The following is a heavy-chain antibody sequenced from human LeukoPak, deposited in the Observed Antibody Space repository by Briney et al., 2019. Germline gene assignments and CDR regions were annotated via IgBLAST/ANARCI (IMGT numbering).Heavy chain of an antibody. V-gene: IGHV3-7*01. CDR2: ISQDGSEK. CDR3: ARDSSGTTFDY. Sequence: GGSLRLSCAASGFTFSSYWMSWVRQAPGKGLEWVGQISQDGSEKYYVDSVRGRFTFSRDNAKNSLYLQMNSLRAEDTAVYYCARDSSGTTFDYWGQGTLVTASS. D-gene: IGHD1-7*01. J-gene: IGHJ4*02. CDR1: GFTFSSYW.